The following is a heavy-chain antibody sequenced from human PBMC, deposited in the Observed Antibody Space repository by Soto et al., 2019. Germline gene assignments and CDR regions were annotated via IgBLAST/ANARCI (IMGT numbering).Heavy chain of an antibody. J-gene: IGHJ4*02. D-gene: IGHD6-19*01. CDR2: ISYDGNDK. V-gene: IGHV3-30*03. CDR1: GFTFSSYG. CDR3: ACTAVDY. Sequence: QVQLVESGGGVVQPGRSLRLSCAASGFTFSSYGMHWVRQAPGKGLEWVAVISYDGNDKYYADSVKGRFTISRDNSKNTLYLQMNSLRADDPAVYYCACTAVDYWGQGTLVTVSS.